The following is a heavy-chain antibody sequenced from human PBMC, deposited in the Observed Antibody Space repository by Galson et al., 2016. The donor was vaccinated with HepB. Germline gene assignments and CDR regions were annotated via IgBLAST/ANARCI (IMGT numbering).Heavy chain of an antibody. CDR2: IYSGEDA. Sequence: SETLSLTCTVSGGSISSSAYYWGWIRQPPGRGLEWIGSIYSGEDAYYNPSLKSRVTISVDTSKNQFSLRLDSVTAADTGVSYCATGIVVAGKYYYHYKDVWGKGTTVTVSS. D-gene: IGHD6-19*01. CDR1: GGSISSSAYY. CDR3: ATGIVVAGKYYYHYKDV. V-gene: IGHV4-39*01. J-gene: IGHJ6*03.